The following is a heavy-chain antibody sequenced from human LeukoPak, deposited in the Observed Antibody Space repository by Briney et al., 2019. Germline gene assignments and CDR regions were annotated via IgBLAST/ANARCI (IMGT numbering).Heavy chain of an antibody. J-gene: IGHJ6*02. Sequence: SETLSLTCTVSGGSISSYYWSWLRQPPGKGLEWIGYIYYSGSTNYNPSLKSRVTISVDTSKNQFSLKLSSVTAADTAVYYCARSGGKDYGGNSRKYGMDVWGQGTTVTVSS. V-gene: IGHV4-59*08. CDR3: ARSGGKDYGGNSRKYGMDV. CDR1: GGSISSYY. D-gene: IGHD4-23*01. CDR2: IYYSGST.